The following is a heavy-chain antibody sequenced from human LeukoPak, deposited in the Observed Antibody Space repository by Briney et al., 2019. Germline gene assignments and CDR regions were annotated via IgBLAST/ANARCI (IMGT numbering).Heavy chain of an antibody. D-gene: IGHD5-12*01. CDR3: ARTRYEHHPSAPQHMDV. Sequence: GGPLRLPCAASGLILSSYWMSWLRQTPGKGLEWLGNIKQDESEKYCVDDVKGRLTNSRDNAKNSLYQQMHSLRAEDTAVYYCARTRYEHHPSAPQHMDVWGKGTTVTVSS. CDR1: GLILSSYW. J-gene: IGHJ6*03. V-gene: IGHV3-7*01. CDR2: IKQDESEK.